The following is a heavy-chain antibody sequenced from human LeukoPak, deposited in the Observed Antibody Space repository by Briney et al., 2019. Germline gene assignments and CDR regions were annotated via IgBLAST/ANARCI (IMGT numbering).Heavy chain of an antibody. J-gene: IGHJ4*02. CDR1: GFTFSTYA. D-gene: IGHD3-16*02. Sequence: PGGSLRLSCAASGFTFSTYAVSWVRQAPGKGLEWVSTISGSGANTYYADSVRGRFTISRDNSKNTLYLHMNSLRAEDTAVSYCAKGRAGYTNPYYFDYWGQGTLVTVSS. CDR2: ISGSGANT. V-gene: IGHV3-23*01. CDR3: AKGRAGYTNPYYFDY.